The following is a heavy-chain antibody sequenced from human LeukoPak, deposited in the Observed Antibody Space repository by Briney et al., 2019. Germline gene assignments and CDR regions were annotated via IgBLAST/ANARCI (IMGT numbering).Heavy chain of an antibody. V-gene: IGHV3-7*03. CDR1: GFTFSNVW. CDR3: APDYYGYFVH. CDR2: VKQDGREK. D-gene: IGHD3-10*01. Sequence: GGSLRLSCAASGFTFSNVWKKWVRQAPGKGLGWVANVKQDGREKYYVGSVKGRFTISRENAKNSLYLEMNSLRAEDTVVYYCAPDYYGYFVHWGQGAFVTVSS. J-gene: IGHJ4*02.